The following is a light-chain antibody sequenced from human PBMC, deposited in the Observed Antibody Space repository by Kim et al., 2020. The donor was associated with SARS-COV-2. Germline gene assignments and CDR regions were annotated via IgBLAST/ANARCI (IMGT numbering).Light chain of an antibody. V-gene: IGLV1-44*01. CDR1: IFKIGSHP. CDR2: TDD. CDR3: AAWDDSLNGLV. J-gene: IGLJ2*01. Sequence: GQGVTISGPEDIFKIGSHPVNWYQQFPQTTPKLLIHTDDQRPSGVPDRFSGSKSGTSASLAISGLQSADEADYYCAAWDDSLNGLVFGGGTKVTVL.